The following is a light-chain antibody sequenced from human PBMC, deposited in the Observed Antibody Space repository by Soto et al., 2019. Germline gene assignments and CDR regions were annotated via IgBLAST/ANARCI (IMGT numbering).Light chain of an antibody. CDR3: QSYGDSLSGYV. J-gene: IGLJ1*01. V-gene: IGLV1-40*01. Sequence: VLTQPPSVSGAPWQRVTISCTGSNSNIGAGYDVHWYQQLPGTAPKLLIYGNSNRPSGVPDRFSGSKSGTSASLTITGLQAEDEADYYCQSYGDSLSGYVFGTGTKV. CDR2: GNS. CDR1: NSNIGAGYD.